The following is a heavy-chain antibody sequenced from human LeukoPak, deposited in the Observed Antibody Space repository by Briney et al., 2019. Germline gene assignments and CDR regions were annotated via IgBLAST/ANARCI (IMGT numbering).Heavy chain of an antibody. Sequence: GGSLRLSCAASGFTFSSYAMSWVRQAPGKGLEWVLAISGSGGSSYYADSVKGRFTISRDNSKNTLYLQMNSLRAEDTAVYYCAKDPGERIAATYWGQGTLVTVSS. CDR3: AKDPGERIAATY. V-gene: IGHV3-23*01. D-gene: IGHD6-13*01. J-gene: IGHJ4*02. CDR1: GFTFSSYA. CDR2: ISGSGGSS.